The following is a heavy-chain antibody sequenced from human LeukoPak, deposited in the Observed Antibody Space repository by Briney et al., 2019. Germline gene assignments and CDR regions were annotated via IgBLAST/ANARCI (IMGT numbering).Heavy chain of an antibody. Sequence: SETLSLTCTVSGYSISSGYYWSWIRQPAGKGLEWIGRIYTSGSTNYNPSLKSRVTMSVDTSKNQFSLKLSSVTAADTAVYYCARDRYYYDSSGYYTAFDYWGQGTLVTVSS. CDR3: ARDRYYYDSSGYYTAFDY. J-gene: IGHJ4*02. CDR1: GYSISSGYY. D-gene: IGHD3-22*01. V-gene: IGHV4-4*07. CDR2: IYTSGST.